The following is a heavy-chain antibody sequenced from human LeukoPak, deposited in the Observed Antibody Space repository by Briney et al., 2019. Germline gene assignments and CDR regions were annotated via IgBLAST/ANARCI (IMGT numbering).Heavy chain of an antibody. CDR3: ARGRSITINRGVAISDGFDI. Sequence: GGSLRLSCAASGFTVSSNSMSWVRQAPGKGLERVSVIYGGGSAYYADSVKGRFTISRDNAKNSLYLQMNSLRVEDTAVYYCARGRSITINRGVAISDGFDIWGRGTMVTVSS. CDR2: IYGGGSA. J-gene: IGHJ3*02. D-gene: IGHD3-10*01. CDR1: GFTVSSNS. V-gene: IGHV3-53*01.